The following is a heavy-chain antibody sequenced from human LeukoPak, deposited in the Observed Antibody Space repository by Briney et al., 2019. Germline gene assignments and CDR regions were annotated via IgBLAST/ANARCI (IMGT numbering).Heavy chain of an antibody. CDR2: INPNSGGT. V-gene: IGHV1-2*02. Sequence: ASVKVSCKASGYTFTGYYMHWVRQAPGQGLERMGWINPNSGGTNYAQKFQGRVTMTRDTSISTAYMELSRLRSDDTAVYYCARGLEGFYYYYGMDVWGQGTTVTVSS. D-gene: IGHD3-3*01. CDR1: GYTFTGYY. J-gene: IGHJ6*02. CDR3: ARGLEGFYYYYGMDV.